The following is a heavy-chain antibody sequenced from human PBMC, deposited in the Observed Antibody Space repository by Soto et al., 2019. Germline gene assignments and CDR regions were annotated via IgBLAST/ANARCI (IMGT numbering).Heavy chain of an antibody. CDR2: IDYNGVT. CDR1: GASISSRDYY. J-gene: IGHJ5*02. CDR3: ARVKNWFDP. Sequence: PSETLSLTCSVSGASISSRDYYWGWIRQTPGKGLEWIGNIDYNGVTYYNPSLKSRVTVSKDTSKNQFSLKLSSVTAADTAVYYCARVKNWFDPWGQGTLVTVSS. V-gene: IGHV4-39*01.